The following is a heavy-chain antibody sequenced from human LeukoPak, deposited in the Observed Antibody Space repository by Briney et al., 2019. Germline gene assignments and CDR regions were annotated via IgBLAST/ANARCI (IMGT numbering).Heavy chain of an antibody. CDR1: GGSISSGSYY. CDR2: IYTSGST. J-gene: IGHJ6*03. V-gene: IGHV4-61*02. D-gene: IGHD3-3*01. CDR3: ARDQCGARGGYYPTSHYYYYYYMDV. Sequence: PSQTLSLTCTVSGGSISSGSYYWSWIRQPAGKGLEWIGRIYTSGSTNYNPSLKSRVTISVDTSKNQFSLKLSSVTAADTAVYYCARDQCGARGGYYPTSHYYYYYYMDVWGKGTTVTVSS.